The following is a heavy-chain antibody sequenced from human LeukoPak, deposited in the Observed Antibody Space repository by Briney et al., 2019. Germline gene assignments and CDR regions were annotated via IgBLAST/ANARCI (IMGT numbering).Heavy chain of an antibody. V-gene: IGHV3-23*01. CDR2: ISGSGDST. CDR3: ARDSADYYYYYMDV. J-gene: IGHJ6*03. Sequence: GGSLRLSCAASGFTFSSYAMSWVRQAPGKGLEWVSFISGSGDSTYYVGSVKGRFTISRDNAKNTLYLQMNSLRAEDTAVYYCARDSADYYYYYMDVWGKGTTVTVSS. CDR1: GFTFSSYA.